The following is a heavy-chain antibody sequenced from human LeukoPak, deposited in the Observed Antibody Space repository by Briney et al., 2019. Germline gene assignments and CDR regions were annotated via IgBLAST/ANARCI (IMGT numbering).Heavy chain of an antibody. V-gene: IGHV3-21*06. Sequence: SGGSLRLSCAASGFIFSSYSMNWVRQAPGKGLEWVSSISNSGSYIYYADSVKGRFTISRDNAKNSLYLQMNSLSAEDTALYFCAGDPGYSFYFDYWGQGILVTVSS. J-gene: IGHJ4*02. CDR2: ISNSGSYI. D-gene: IGHD5-12*01. CDR1: GFIFSSYS. CDR3: AGDPGYSFYFDY.